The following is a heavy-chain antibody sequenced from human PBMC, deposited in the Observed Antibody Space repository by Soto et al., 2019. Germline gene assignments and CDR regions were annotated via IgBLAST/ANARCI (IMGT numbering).Heavy chain of an antibody. CDR1: GGSVSSGSYY. V-gene: IGHV4-61*01. CDR3: ARGPVHNYYDDSGYYTSSFYFDY. J-gene: IGHJ4*02. D-gene: IGHD3-22*01. Sequence: SETLSLTCSVSGGSVSSGSYYWSWIRQPPGKGLEWIGYIFYTGSTNYNPSLETRVSISVDRSKNQLSLKMGFVTAADTAVYYCARGPVHNYYDDSGYYTSSFYFDYWGQGTLVTVSS. CDR2: IFYTGST.